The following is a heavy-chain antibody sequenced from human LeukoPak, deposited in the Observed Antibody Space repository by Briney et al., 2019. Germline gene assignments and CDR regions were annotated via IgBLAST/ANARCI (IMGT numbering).Heavy chain of an antibody. CDR1: GFTLSSNY. CDR2: IYSGGST. Sequence: PGGSLRLSCAASGFTLSSNYMSWVRQAPGKGLEWVSVIYSGGSTYYADSVKGRFTISRDNSKNTLYLQMNSLRAEDTGVYYCAIAAAGTNYYFDYWGQGTLVTVSS. J-gene: IGHJ4*02. V-gene: IGHV3-66*01. D-gene: IGHD6-13*01. CDR3: AIAAAGTNYYFDY.